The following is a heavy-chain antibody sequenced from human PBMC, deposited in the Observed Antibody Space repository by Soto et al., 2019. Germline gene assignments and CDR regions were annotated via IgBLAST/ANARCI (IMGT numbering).Heavy chain of an antibody. Sequence: PGGSLRLSCAASGFTFSSYGMHWVRQAPGKGLEWVAVIWYDGSNKYYADSVKGRLTISRDNSKNTLYLQMNSLRAEDTAVYYCARSKIPSGGSCFDYWGQGTLVTVSS. J-gene: IGHJ4*02. CDR2: IWYDGSNK. CDR1: GFTFSSYG. V-gene: IGHV3-33*01. CDR3: ARSKIPSGGSCFDY. D-gene: IGHD2-15*01.